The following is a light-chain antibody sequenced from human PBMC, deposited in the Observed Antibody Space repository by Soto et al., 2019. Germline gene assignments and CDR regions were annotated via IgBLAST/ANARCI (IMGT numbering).Light chain of an antibody. Sequence: QSVLTQPASVSGSPGQSITISCSGSSSDVGNGYDSVSWYQQHPGKAPKLIIYEVTNRPSGVSSRFSGSKSGNTASLTISGLQAEDEADYYCAVWDDSLNGNYVFGTGTKVTVL. CDR2: EVT. CDR1: SSDVGNGYDS. J-gene: IGLJ1*01. V-gene: IGLV2-14*01. CDR3: AVWDDSLNGNYV.